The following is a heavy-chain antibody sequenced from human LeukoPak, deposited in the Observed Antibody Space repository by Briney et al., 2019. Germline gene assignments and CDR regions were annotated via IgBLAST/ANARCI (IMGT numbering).Heavy chain of an antibody. V-gene: IGHV1-69*02. Sequence: GASVKVSCKASGGTFSSYTTSWVRQAPGQGLEWMGRIIPILGIANYAQKFQGRVTITADKSTSTAYMELSSLRSEDTAVYYCARGDSTDFWSGYSRRWFDPWGQGTLVTVSS. CDR2: IIPILGIA. D-gene: IGHD3-3*01. J-gene: IGHJ5*02. CDR3: ARGDSTDFWSGYSRRWFDP. CDR1: GGTFSSYT.